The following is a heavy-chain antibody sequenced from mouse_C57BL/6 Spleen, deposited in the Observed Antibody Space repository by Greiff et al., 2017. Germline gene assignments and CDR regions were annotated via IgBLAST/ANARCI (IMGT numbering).Heavy chain of an antibody. D-gene: IGHD2-3*01. CDR3: ARLDDGYYAY. CDR1: GYTFTDYY. V-gene: IGHV1-26*01. J-gene: IGHJ3*01. Sequence: VQLQQSGPELVKPGASVKISCKASGYTFTDYYMNWVKQSHGKSLEWIGDINPNNGGTSYNQKFKGKATLTVDKSSSTAYMELRSLTSEDSAVYYCARLDDGYYAYWGQGTLVTVSA. CDR2: INPNNGGT.